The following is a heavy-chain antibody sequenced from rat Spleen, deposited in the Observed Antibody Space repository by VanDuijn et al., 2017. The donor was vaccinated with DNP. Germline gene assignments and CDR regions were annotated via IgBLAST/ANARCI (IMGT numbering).Heavy chain of an antibody. CDR2: LGYAATNT. J-gene: IGHJ2*01. Sequence: EVQLVESGGGLVQPGRSLKLSCAASGFTFSDYAMAWVRQAPKKGLEWVATLGYAATNTYYRDSVKGRFTISRDHTRNTLFLQVDSLKSEDTATYYCARHAYPGHSYFDYWGQGVMVTVSS. CDR1: GFTFSDYA. D-gene: IGHD1-4*01. CDR3: ARHAYPGHSYFDY. V-gene: IGHV5-7*01.